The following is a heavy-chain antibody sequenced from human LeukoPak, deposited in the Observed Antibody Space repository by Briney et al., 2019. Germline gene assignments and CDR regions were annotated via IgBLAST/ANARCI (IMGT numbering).Heavy chain of an antibody. CDR1: GFTFSSYA. CDR2: FSGSGGST. V-gene: IGHV3-23*01. J-gene: IGHJ5*02. D-gene: IGHD2-8*01. Sequence: PGGSLRLSCAASGFTFSSYAMSWVRQAPGKGLEWVSAFSGSGGSTYYAVSVKGRFTISRDNAKNSLYLQMNNLRAEDTAVYYCARQCCIVRCSWGQGTLVTVSS. CDR3: ARQCCIVRCS.